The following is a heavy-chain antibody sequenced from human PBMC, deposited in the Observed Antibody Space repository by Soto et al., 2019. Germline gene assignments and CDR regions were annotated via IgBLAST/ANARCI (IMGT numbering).Heavy chain of an antibody. CDR2: VYYTGNA. Sequence: SETLSLTCTVSGGSISSYYWSWIRQPPGKGLEWIGCVYYTGNANYNPSLKSRVRISVDTPENRISLKLDSVTAADAGVYYCTRDGMTTGDTWGPGTLVTVSS. CDR3: TRDGMTTGDT. CDR1: GGSISSYY. D-gene: IGHD2-21*02. V-gene: IGHV4-59*12. J-gene: IGHJ4*02.